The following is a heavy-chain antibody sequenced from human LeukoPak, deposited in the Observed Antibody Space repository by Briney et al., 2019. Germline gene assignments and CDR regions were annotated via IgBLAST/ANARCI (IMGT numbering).Heavy chain of an antibody. CDR3: ARGTIAADDYYMDV. V-gene: IGHV4-59*01. J-gene: IGHJ6*03. D-gene: IGHD6-13*01. CDR2: IYHSGST. CDR1: GGSISTYY. Sequence: PSETLSLTCTVSGGSISTYYWSWIRQPPGKGLEWIGYIYHSGSTNYNPSLKSRVTISVDTSQNQFYLKLSSVTAADTAVYYCARGTIAADDYYMDVWGKGTTVTVSS.